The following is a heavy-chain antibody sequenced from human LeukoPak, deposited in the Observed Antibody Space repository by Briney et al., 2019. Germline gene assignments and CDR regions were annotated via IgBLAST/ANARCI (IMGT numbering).Heavy chain of an antibody. V-gene: IGHV3-23*01. CDR2: ISGSGGST. CDR1: GFTFSSYS. D-gene: IGHD5-18*01. Sequence: PGGSLRLSCAASGFTFSSYSMNWVRQAPGKGLEWVSAISGSGGSTYYADSVKGRFTISRDNSKNTLYLQMNSLRAEDTAVYYCAKASGGGYSYGLIDYWGQGTLVTVSS. CDR3: AKASGGGYSYGLIDY. J-gene: IGHJ4*02.